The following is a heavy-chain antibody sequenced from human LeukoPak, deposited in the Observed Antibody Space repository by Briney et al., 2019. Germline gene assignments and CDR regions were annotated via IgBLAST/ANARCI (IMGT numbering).Heavy chain of an antibody. CDR3: ARMHVDIAMGDHYYGMDV. CDR2: ISPSGGST. J-gene: IGHJ6*02. CDR1: GYTFTSYY. D-gene: IGHD5-18*01. V-gene: IGHV1-46*01. Sequence: GASVKVSCKASGYTFTSYYIHWVRQAPGQGLEWMGIISPSGGSTSYAQKFQGRVTMTRDTSTSTVHLELSSLTYEDTAVYYCARMHVDIAMGDHYYGMDVWSQGTSVTVSS.